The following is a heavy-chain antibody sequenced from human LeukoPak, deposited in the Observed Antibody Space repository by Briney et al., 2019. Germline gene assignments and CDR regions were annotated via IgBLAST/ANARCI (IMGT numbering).Heavy chain of an antibody. CDR2: IYYSGST. V-gene: IGHV4-39*01. J-gene: IGHJ6*03. Sequence: SETLSLTCTVSCGSIISSSYYWGWIRQPPGKGLEWMGSIYYSGSTYYNPSLKSRVTISVDTSKNQFSLKLSSVTAAVTAVYYCARKGPYYYMDVWGKGTTVTVSS. CDR3: ARKGPYYYMDV. CDR1: CGSIISSSYY.